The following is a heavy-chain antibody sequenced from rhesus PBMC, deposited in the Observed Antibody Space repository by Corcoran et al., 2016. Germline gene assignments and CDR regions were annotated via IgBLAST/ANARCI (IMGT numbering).Heavy chain of an antibody. CDR3: ARIADYFDY. V-gene: IGHV4-122*02. Sequence: QVQLQESGPGLVNPSETLSLTCAVSGYSLSRGYYWSWIRQPPGKGLEWIGYITYSGSTSYNPSLKSRVTISRDTSKNQFSLKLSSVTAADTAVYYCARIADYFDYWGQGVLVTVSS. J-gene: IGHJ4*01. D-gene: IGHD6-25*01. CDR1: GYSLSRGYY. CDR2: ITYSGST.